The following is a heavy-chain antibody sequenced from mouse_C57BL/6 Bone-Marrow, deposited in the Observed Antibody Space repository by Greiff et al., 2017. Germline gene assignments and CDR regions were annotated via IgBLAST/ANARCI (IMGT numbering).Heavy chain of an antibody. CDR2: IDPSDSYT. CDR1: GYTFTSYW. V-gene: IGHV1-50*01. D-gene: IGHD4-1*01. J-gene: IGHJ2*01. Sequence: QVQLQQPGAELVKPGASVKLSCKASGYTFTSYWMQWVKQRPGQGLEWIGEIDPSDSYTNYNQKFKGKATLTVDTSSSTAYMQLSSLTSGDSAVYYCARGNWGDYWGQGTTLTVSS. CDR3: ARGNWGDY.